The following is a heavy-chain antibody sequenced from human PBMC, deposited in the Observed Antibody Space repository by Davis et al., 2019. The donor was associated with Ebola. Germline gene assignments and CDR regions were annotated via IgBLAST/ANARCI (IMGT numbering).Heavy chain of an antibody. V-gene: IGHV3-53*01. CDR1: GFTVSSNY. CDR2: IYSGGST. Sequence: PGGSLRLSCAASGFTVSSNYMSWVRQAPGKGLEWVSVIYSGGSTYYADSVKGRFTISRDNSKNTLYLQMNSLRAEDTAVYYCARDSGYGDYGDYYFDYWGQGTLVTVSS. CDR3: ARDSGYGDYGDYYFDY. D-gene: IGHD4-17*01. J-gene: IGHJ4*02.